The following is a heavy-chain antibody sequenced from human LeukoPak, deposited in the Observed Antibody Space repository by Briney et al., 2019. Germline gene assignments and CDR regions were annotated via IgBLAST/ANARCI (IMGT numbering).Heavy chain of an antibody. V-gene: IGHV3-21*01. J-gene: IGHJ4*02. Sequence: PGGSLRLSCAASGFTFSSYSMNWVRQAPGKGLEWVSSISSSSSYIYYADSVKGLFTISRDNAKNSLYLQMNSLRAEDTAVYYRARGIYYYDSSGYYHDYWGQGTLVTVSS. CDR2: ISSSSSYI. CDR1: GFTFSSYS. D-gene: IGHD3-22*01. CDR3: ARGIYYYDSSGYYHDY.